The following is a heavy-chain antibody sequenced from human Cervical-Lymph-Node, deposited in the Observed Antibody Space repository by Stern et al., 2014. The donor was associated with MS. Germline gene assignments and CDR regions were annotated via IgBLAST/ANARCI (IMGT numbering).Heavy chain of an antibody. J-gene: IGHJ4*02. CDR3: ARERLRDFNDYHFDS. Sequence: QMQLVQSGPEVRQPGASVRASCKASGYTFTTPNYGIAWVREAPGRGLEWMGWISSYNGNTVYAQKLQDRVTMTTDTSTSTAYMELRSLRSDDTAFYYCARERLRDFNDYHFDSWGQGTLVTVSS. CDR2: ISSYNGNT. V-gene: IGHV1-18*01. CDR1: GYTFTTPNYG. D-gene: IGHD4-11*01.